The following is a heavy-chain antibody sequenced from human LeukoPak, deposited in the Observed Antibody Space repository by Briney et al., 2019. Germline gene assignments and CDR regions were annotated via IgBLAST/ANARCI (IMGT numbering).Heavy chain of an antibody. CDR2: INPSGGST. Sequence: ASVKVSCKASGYTFTSYYMHWVRQAPGQGLEWMGLINPSGGSTSYAQKFQGRVTVTRDTPTSTVYMELSSLRSEDTATYYCARTTKQWLNAFDIWGQGTMVTVSS. V-gene: IGHV1-46*01. CDR1: GYTFTSYY. CDR3: ARTTKQWLNAFDI. J-gene: IGHJ3*02. D-gene: IGHD6-19*01.